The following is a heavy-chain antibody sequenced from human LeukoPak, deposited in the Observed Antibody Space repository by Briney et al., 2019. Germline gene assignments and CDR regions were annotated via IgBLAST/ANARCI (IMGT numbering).Heavy chain of an antibody. V-gene: IGHV1-46*01. CDR2: ISPSGGST. CDR1: GYTFTSYY. CDR3: ARCLSSSWPNPYYYGMDV. J-gene: IGHJ6*02. Sequence: ASVKVSCKASGYTFTSYYMHWVRQAPGQGLEWMGIISPSGGSTSYAQKFQGRVTMTRDTSTSTVYMELSSLRSEDTAVYYCARCLSSSWPNPYYYGMDVWGQGTTVTVSS. D-gene: IGHD6-13*01.